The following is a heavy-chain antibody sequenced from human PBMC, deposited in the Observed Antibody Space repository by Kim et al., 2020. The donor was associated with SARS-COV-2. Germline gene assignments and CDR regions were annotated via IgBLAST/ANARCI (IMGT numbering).Heavy chain of an antibody. J-gene: IGHJ4*02. Sequence: PGGSLRLSCAASGFTFSTYTMHWVRQAPGKGLEWVAVISYDGSNKNYADSVKGRFTISRDNSKNTLDLQMNSLRAEDTAVYYCARDWNGITDSSWYYFDDWGQGTLVTVSS. D-gene: IGHD6-13*01. CDR2: ISYDGSNK. CDR1: GFTFSTYT. V-gene: IGHV3-30-3*01. CDR3: ARDWNGITDSSWYYFDD.